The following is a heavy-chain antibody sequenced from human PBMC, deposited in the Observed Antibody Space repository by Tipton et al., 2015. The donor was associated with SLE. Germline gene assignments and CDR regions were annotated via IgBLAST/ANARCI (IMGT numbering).Heavy chain of an antibody. Sequence: TLSLTCAVSGYSISSGHYWGWIRQPPGKGLEWIGSISHSGNTSYNPSLKSRVSMSIDTSKNQVFLRLSSVTAADTAVYYCARHDYDDNGYYMHYFDYWGQGTLVTVSS. D-gene: IGHD3-22*01. CDR3: ARHDYDDNGYYMHYFDY. V-gene: IGHV4-38-2*01. CDR2: ISHSGNT. J-gene: IGHJ4*02. CDR1: GYSISSGHY.